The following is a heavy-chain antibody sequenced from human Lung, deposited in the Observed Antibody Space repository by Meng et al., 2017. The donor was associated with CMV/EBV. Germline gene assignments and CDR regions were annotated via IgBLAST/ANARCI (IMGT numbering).Heavy chain of an antibody. Sequence: GESXKISCAASGFIFSNYGMHWVRQAPGKGLEWVAFTRDDERNKYYADSVKGRFTISRDNSKNTVYLQMNSLRAEDTAVYYCAKGEIKWVFVPMDYWGRGTLVTVSS. CDR2: TRDDERNK. CDR1: GFIFSNYG. D-gene: IGHD3-16*01. CDR3: AKGEIKWVFVPMDY. V-gene: IGHV3-30*02. J-gene: IGHJ4*02.